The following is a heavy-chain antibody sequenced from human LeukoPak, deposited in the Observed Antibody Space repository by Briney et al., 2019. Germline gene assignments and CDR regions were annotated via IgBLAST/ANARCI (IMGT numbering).Heavy chain of an antibody. CDR1: GYTFTSYY. CDR3: ASLTGDYYDSSGTSWTFDV. D-gene: IGHD3-22*01. Sequence: ASVKVSCKASGYTFTSYYMHWVRQAPGQGLEWMGIINPSGGSTSYAQKFQGRVAMTRDTSTSTVYMELSSLRSEDTAVYYCASLTGDYYDSSGTSWTFDVWGQGTMVTVSS. J-gene: IGHJ3*01. CDR2: INPSGGST. V-gene: IGHV1-46*01.